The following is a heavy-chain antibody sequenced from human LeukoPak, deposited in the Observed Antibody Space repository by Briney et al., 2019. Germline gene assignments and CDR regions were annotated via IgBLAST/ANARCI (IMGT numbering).Heavy chain of an antibody. Sequence: ASVKVSCTASGYTFTSYGISWVRKAPGQGLELMGWISAYNGNTNYAQKLQGRVTMTTDTSTSTDYMELRSLRSDDTAVYYCARDSYCSSTSCNNLRVYYYGMDVWGQGTRVTVSS. V-gene: IGHV1-18*01. CDR3: ARDSYCSSTSCNNLRVYYYGMDV. CDR1: GYTFTSYG. D-gene: IGHD2-2*02. J-gene: IGHJ6*02. CDR2: ISAYNGNT.